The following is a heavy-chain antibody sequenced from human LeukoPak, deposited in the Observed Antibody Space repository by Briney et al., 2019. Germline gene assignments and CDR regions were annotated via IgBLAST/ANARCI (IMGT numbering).Heavy chain of an antibody. CDR3: ARAIPEYCSSTSCYGWFDP. V-gene: IGHV1-2*02. CDR1: GYTFTSYG. Sequence: ASVKVSCKASGYTFTSYGISWVRQAPGQGLEWMGWISANSGGTNYAQKFQGRVTMTRDTSISTAYMELSRLRSDDTAVYYCARAIPEYCSSTSCYGWFDPWGQGTLVTVSS. CDR2: ISANSGGT. J-gene: IGHJ5*02. D-gene: IGHD2-2*01.